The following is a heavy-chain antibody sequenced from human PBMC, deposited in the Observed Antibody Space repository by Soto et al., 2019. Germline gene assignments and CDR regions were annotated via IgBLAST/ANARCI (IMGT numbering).Heavy chain of an antibody. V-gene: IGHV1-69*08. CDR1: GGTFSSYT. D-gene: IGHD5-12*01. J-gene: IGHJ5*02. CDR2: IIPILGIA. Sequence: QVQLVQSGAEVKKPGSSVKVSCKASGGTFSSYTISWVRQAPGQGLEWMGRIIPILGIANYAQKFQGRVTITADKSTSTPYMELSSLRSEDTAVYYCARDGGDGYNYNWFDPWGQGTLVTVSS. CDR3: ARDGGDGYNYNWFDP.